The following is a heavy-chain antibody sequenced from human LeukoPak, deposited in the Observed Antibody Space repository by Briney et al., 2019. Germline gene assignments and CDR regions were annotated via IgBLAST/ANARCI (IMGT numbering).Heavy chain of an antibody. Sequence: SETLSLTCAVYSGCLSVYYWSWIRQSPGKGLEWSGENTQNTGTTNFNPALKSRVALSIDTSKNQISLNLSSVTAADTAVYYCARGDHYDSWSDYHTQAGYFFDYWGQGTLVSVSS. CDR2: NTQNTGTT. V-gene: IGHV4-34*01. J-gene: IGHJ4*02. CDR3: ARGDHYDSWSDYHTQAGYFFDY. D-gene: IGHD3-3*01. CDR1: SGCLSVYY.